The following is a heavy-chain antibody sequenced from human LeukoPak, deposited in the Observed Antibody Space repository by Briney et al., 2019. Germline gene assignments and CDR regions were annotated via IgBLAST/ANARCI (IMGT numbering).Heavy chain of an antibody. CDR3: AKDSLSPNRITIFGVVISPIDY. Sequence: HPGRSLRLSCAASGFTFDDYAMHWVRQAPGRGLEWVSGISWNSGSIGYADSVRGRFTISRDNSKNTLYLQMNSLRAEDTAIYYCAKDSLSPNRITIFGVVISPIDYWGQGTLVTVSS. V-gene: IGHV3-9*01. J-gene: IGHJ4*02. CDR2: ISWNSGSI. CDR1: GFTFDDYA. D-gene: IGHD3-3*01.